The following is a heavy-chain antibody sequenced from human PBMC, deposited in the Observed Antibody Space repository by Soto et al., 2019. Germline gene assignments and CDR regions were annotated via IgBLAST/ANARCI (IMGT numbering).Heavy chain of an antibody. J-gene: IGHJ6*03. CDR3: AKGVGGYYSYSYMDV. V-gene: IGHV3-23*01. D-gene: IGHD1-26*01. CDR1: GCTFSSYA. CDR2: ISGSGGST. Sequence: GGSLRLSCAASGCTFSSYAMSWVRQAPGKGLEWVSAISGSGGSTYYADSVKGRFTISRDNSKNTLYLQMNSLRAEDTAVYYCAKGVGGYYSYSYMDVWGKGTTVTVSS.